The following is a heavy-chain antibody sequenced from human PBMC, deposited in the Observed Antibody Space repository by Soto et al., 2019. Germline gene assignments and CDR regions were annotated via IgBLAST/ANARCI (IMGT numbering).Heavy chain of an antibody. CDR1: GFTFSSYA. Sequence: PGGSLRLSCAASGFTFSSYAMSWVRQAPGKGLEWVPAISGSGGSTYYADSVKGRFTISRDNSKNTLYLQMNSLRAEDTAVYYCAKEGGYSSGWFPLDYWGQGTLVTVSS. J-gene: IGHJ4*02. CDR2: ISGSGGST. CDR3: AKEGGYSSGWFPLDY. D-gene: IGHD6-19*01. V-gene: IGHV3-23*01.